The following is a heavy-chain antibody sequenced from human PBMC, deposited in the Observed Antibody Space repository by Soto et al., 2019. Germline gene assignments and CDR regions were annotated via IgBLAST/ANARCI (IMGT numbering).Heavy chain of an antibody. J-gene: IGHJ5*02. CDR3: ARRQNWNNLFDT. CDR2: SYYSGST. V-gene: IGHV4-59*08. CDR1: GGSITNNY. Sequence: SETLSLTCTVSGGSITNNYWSWIRQSPGKGLEWIGCSYYSGSTSYNPSLRSRVTISIDTSKTQFSLRLRSVTAADTAVYYCARRQNWNNLFDTWGQGTLVTVPQ. D-gene: IGHD1-1*01.